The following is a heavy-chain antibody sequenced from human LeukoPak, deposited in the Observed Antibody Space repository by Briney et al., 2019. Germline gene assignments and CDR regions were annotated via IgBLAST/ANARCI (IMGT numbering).Heavy chain of an antibody. CDR2: IKQDGSER. V-gene: IGHV3-7*01. D-gene: IGHD2-8*02. J-gene: IGHJ4*02. CDR1: GFTFSRDW. Sequence: GGSLRLSCVPCGFTFSRDWMSWVGQAPGKGAEGVANIKQDGSERKYVHSVKGGFTISRDNAKNSLYLQMNSLRAEDTAVYYCARDGGHSTDLDYWGQGILVTVSS. CDR3: ARDGGHSTDLDY.